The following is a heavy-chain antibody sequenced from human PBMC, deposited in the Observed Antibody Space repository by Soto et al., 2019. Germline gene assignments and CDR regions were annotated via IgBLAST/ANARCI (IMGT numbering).Heavy chain of an antibody. D-gene: IGHD3-22*01. CDR2: IYPGDSDT. CDR1: GYSFTSYW. CDR3: ARSGRMDYYDSSGYYYLNLFDS. V-gene: IGHV5-51*01. J-gene: IGHJ5*01. Sequence: GESLKISCKGSGYSFTSYWIGWVRQMPGKGLEWMGIIYPGDSDTRYSPSFQGQVTISADKSISTAYLQWSSLKASDTAMYYCARSGRMDYYDSSGYYYLNLFDSWGQGTLVIVSS.